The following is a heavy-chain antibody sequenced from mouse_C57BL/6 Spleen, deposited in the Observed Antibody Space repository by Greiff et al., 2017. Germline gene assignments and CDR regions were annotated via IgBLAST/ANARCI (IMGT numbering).Heavy chain of an antibody. J-gene: IGHJ4*01. CDR3: TRLGSFYAMDY. CDR1: GFTFSDAW. Sequence: EVKLMESGGGLVQPGGSMKLSCAASGFTFSDAWMDWVRQSPEKGLEWVAEIRNKANNHATYDAEFVKWRFTISRDDSKSRVYLQMNSLRAEDTGIYNCTRLGSFYAMDYWGQGTSVTVSS. CDR2: IRNKANNHAT. D-gene: IGHD1-1*01. V-gene: IGHV6-6*01.